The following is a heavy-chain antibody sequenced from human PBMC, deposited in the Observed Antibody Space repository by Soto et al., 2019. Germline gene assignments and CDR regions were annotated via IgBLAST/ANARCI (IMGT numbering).Heavy chain of an antibody. J-gene: IGHJ3*02. Sequence: QVQLVESGGGVVQPGRSLRLSCAASGFTFSSYGMHWVRQAPGKGLEWVAVIWYDGSNKYYADSVKGRFTISRDNSKNTVYLQMNRLRAEDKAVYYCARGGGSYGDYVQDHIWGQGTMVTVPS. CDR2: IWYDGSNK. CDR3: ARGGGSYGDYVQDHI. V-gene: IGHV3-33*01. CDR1: GFTFSSYG. D-gene: IGHD4-17*01.